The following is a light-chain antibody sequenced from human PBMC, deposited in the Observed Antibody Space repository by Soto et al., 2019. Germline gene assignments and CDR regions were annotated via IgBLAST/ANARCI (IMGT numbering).Light chain of an antibody. CDR3: QQDISYPWT. CDR2: GAS. Sequence: DIQMTQSPSSLSASVGDRVTITCRASENIDTSLAWYQQRPGKAPKLLIYGASTLESGVPSRFSGSGFGTDFTLTISSLQPEDSATYYCQQDISYPWTFGQGTKVDIK. V-gene: IGKV1-5*01. J-gene: IGKJ1*01. CDR1: ENIDTS.